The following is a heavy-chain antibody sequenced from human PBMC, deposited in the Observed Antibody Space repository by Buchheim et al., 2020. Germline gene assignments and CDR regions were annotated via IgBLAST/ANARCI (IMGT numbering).Heavy chain of an antibody. D-gene: IGHD3-16*01. V-gene: IGHV4-59*01. J-gene: IGHJ3*01. CDR3: VKWGGPPLNAYEV. Sequence: QVQLQESGPGLVRPSETLSLTCTVSGGSITSYYLNWVRQPPGERLEWIGYVYYSGTTKFNPSLKSRLSMLGDTSKSQFSLKLSSVTAADTAVYFCVKWGGPPLNAYEVWGQGT. CDR1: GGSITSYY. CDR2: VYYSGTT.